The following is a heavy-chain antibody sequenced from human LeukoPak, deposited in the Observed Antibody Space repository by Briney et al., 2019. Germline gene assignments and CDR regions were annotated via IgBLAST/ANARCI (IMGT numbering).Heavy chain of an antibody. V-gene: IGHV3-15*01. CDR2: IKSKADGGTT. J-gene: IGHJ3*02. Sequence: PGGSLRLSCAASGFTFSNAWMSWVRQAPGKGLEWVGRIKSKADGGTTDYAAPVKGRFTISRDDSKNTLYLQMNSLKTEDTAVYYCTTDPEYSSSWPLVAFDIWGQGTMVTVSS. D-gene: IGHD6-13*01. CDR3: TTDPEYSSSWPLVAFDI. CDR1: GFTFSNAW.